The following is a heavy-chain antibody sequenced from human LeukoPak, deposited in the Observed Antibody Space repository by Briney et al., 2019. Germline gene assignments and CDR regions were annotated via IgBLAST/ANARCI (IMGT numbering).Heavy chain of an antibody. V-gene: IGHV3-66*03. CDR2: IRDSGEA. D-gene: IGHD3/OR15-3a*01. CDR3: ARDRAANQDWVEFDP. Sequence: GGSLRLSCAVSGFRVSDYYTSWVRQAPGKGLEWVGLIRDSGEAFYADFARGRFAISRDESENTLYLQMNSLRVEDTAVYFCARDRAANQDWVEFDPWGQGTPVIVSS. CDR1: GFRVSDYY. J-gene: IGHJ5*02.